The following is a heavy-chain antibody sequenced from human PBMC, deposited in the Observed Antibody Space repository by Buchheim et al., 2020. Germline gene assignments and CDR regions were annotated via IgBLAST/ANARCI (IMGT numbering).Heavy chain of an antibody. V-gene: IGHV3-48*01. Sequence: EVQLVESGGGLVQPGGSLRLSCAASGFTFSSYSMNWVSQAPGKGLEWVSYISSSSSTIYYADSVKGRFTISRDNAKNSLYPPMNSLRAEDTAVYYCARIALRKGWYFDLWGRGTL. CDR3: ARIALRKGWYFDL. CDR2: ISSSSSTI. J-gene: IGHJ2*01. CDR1: GFTFSSYS.